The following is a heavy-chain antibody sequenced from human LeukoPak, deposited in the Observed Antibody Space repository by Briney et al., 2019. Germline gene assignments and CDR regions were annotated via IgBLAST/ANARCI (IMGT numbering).Heavy chain of an antibody. J-gene: IGHJ3*02. CDR2: IYYSGST. CDR1: GGSISSYD. Sequence: SETLSLTCTVSGGSISSYDWSWIRQPPGKGLEWIGNIYYSGSTNYNPSLKSRVTISVDTSKNQFSLKLSSVTAADTAVYYCARERRSWSGSYFGAFDIWGQGTMVTVSS. CDR3: ARERRSWSGSYFGAFDI. D-gene: IGHD1-26*01. V-gene: IGHV4-59*01.